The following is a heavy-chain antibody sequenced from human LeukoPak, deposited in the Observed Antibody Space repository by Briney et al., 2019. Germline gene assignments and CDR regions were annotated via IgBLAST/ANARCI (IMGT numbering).Heavy chain of an antibody. CDR3: ANLPRGDY. D-gene: IGHD3-10*01. CDR1: GFTVSSNY. J-gene: IGHJ4*02. CDR2: IYSSGST. Sequence: GGSLRLSXAASGFTVSSNYMTWVRQTPGKGLEWLSIIYSSGSTYYADSVKGRFTISRDNSKNTLYLQMNSLRADDTAVYYCANLPRGDYWGQGTLVTVSS. V-gene: IGHV3-53*01.